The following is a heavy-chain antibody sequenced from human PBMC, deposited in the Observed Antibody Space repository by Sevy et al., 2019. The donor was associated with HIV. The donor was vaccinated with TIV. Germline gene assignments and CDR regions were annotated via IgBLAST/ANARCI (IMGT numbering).Heavy chain of an antibody. V-gene: IGHV4-34*01. CDR2: INHSGNT. J-gene: IGHJ4*02. CDR1: GGSFSGYY. D-gene: IGHD6-13*01. Sequence: SETLSLTCAVYGGSFSGYYWSWIRQPPGKGLEWIGEINHSGNTNYNPSLKSRVTISVDTSKNQFSLKLSSVTAADTAVYYCARGGGRQLVPKGTFDYWGQGTLVTVSS. CDR3: ARGGGRQLVPKGTFDY.